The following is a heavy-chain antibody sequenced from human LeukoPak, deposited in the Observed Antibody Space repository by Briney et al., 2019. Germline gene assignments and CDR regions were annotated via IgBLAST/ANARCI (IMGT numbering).Heavy chain of an antibody. J-gene: IGHJ5*02. D-gene: IGHD6-19*01. V-gene: IGHV4-4*07. CDR2: IYTSGST. CDR3: ARVYSSGWPNWFDP. Sequence: PSETLSLTCNVSGGSISSYYWSWIRQPAGKGLEWIGRIYTSGSTNYNPSLKSRVTMSVDTSKNQFSLKLSSVTAADKAVYYCARVYSSGWPNWFDPWGQGTLVTVSS. CDR1: GGSISSYY.